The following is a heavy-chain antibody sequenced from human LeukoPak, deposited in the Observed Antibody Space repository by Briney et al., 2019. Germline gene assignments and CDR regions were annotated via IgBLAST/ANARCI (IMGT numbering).Heavy chain of an antibody. CDR3: ASYGDYVVDY. D-gene: IGHD4-17*01. Sequence: SGTLSLTCTVSGGSISSSSYYWGWIRQPPGKGLEWIGSIYYSGSTYYNPSLKSRVTISVDTSKNQFSLKLSSVTAAGTAVYYCASYGDYVVDYWGQGTLVTVSS. CDR2: IYYSGST. J-gene: IGHJ4*02. CDR1: GGSISSSSYY. V-gene: IGHV4-39*07.